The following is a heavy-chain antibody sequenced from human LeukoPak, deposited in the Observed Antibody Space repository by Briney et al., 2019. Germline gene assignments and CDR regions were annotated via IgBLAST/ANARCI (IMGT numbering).Heavy chain of an antibody. CDR2: IYYSGST. J-gene: IGHJ6*02. Sequence: SETLSLTCTVSGGSISSSSYYWGWIRQPPGKGLEWIGSIYYSGSTYYNPSLKSRVTISVDTSKNQFSLKLSSVTAADTAVHYCASPTARVPYSSSWYGMDVWGQGTTVTVSS. V-gene: IGHV4-39*07. CDR3: ASPTARVPYSSSWYGMDV. CDR1: GGSISSSSYY. D-gene: IGHD6-13*01.